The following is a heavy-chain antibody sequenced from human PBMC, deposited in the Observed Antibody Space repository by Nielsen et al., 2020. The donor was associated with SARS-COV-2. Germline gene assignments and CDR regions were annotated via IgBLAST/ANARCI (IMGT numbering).Heavy chain of an antibody. CDR2: IYYSGST. V-gene: IGHV4-59*08. CDR3: ARQGPPGFEY. Sequence: SETLSLTCTASDGSISSYYWSWIRQPPGKGLEWIGYIYYSGSTNYNPSLKSRVTISVDTSKNQFSLKLSSVTAADTAVYYCARQGPPGFEYWGQGTLVTVSS. CDR1: DGSISSYY. D-gene: IGHD1-14*01. J-gene: IGHJ4*02.